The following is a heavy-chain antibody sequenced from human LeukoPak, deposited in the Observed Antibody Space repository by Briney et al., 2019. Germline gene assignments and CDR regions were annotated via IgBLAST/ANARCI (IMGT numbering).Heavy chain of an antibody. V-gene: IGHV1-18*01. J-gene: IGHJ4*02. CDR1: GYTFNTYG. D-gene: IGHD2-21*02. CDR3: ARKGCGGDCYRFDY. Sequence: ASVKVSCNASGYTFNTYGISWVRQAPGQGLGWMGWVIPYNGNTNYAQILQGRVTMTTDTSTSTAYMELRGLRSDDTAVYYCARKGCGGDCYRFDYWGQGTLVTVSS. CDR2: VIPYNGNT.